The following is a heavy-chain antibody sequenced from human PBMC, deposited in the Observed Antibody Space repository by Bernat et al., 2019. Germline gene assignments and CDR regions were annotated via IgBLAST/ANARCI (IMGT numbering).Heavy chain of an antibody. CDR1: STSGVG. V-gene: IGHV2-5*01. CDR3: AHSLPYNWNAMDV. CDR2: IYWNDDI. Sequence: QITLKESGPALLKPTQTLPLTCSFSSTSGVGVGWIGQPPGQALEWLALIYWNDDIRYSPSLKSRLTISKDTSKSQVVLVMTYMDPVDTATYYCAHSLPYNWNAMDVWGQGATVIVSS. D-gene: IGHD1-20*01. J-gene: IGHJ6*02.